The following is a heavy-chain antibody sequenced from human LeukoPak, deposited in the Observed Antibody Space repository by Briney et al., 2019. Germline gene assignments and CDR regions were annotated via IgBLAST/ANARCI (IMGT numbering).Heavy chain of an antibody. V-gene: IGHV4-38-2*02. CDR2: IYHSGST. D-gene: IGHD1-7*01. CDR3: ARANGITGTTSFDY. CDR1: GYSISSGYY. Sequence: KPSETLSLTCTVSGYSISSGYYWGWIRQPPGKGLEWIGSIYHSGSTYYNPSLKSRVTISVDTSKNQFSLKLSSVTAADTAVYYCARANGITGTTSFDYWGQGTLVTVSS. J-gene: IGHJ4*02.